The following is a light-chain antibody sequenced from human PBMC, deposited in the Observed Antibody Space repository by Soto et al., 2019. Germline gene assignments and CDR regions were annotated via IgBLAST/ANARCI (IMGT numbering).Light chain of an antibody. Sequence: DIVMTQSPDSLAVSLGERATINCKSSQSVLFSSNNENYLAWYQQKPGQPPNLLIYWASTLESGVPDRFSGSGSGTDFTLTISSLQAEDVAVYYCQQYYSTPPTFGGGTKVDIK. CDR2: WAS. CDR1: QSVLFSSNNENY. J-gene: IGKJ4*01. CDR3: QQYYSTPPT. V-gene: IGKV4-1*01.